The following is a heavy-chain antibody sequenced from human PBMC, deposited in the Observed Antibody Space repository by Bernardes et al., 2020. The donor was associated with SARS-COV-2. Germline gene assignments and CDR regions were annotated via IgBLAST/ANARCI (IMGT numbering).Heavy chain of an antibody. J-gene: IGHJ4*02. Sequence: ASMKVSCKASGYTFTSYGISWVRQAPGQGLEWMGWISAYNDNTNYAQRLQGRVTMTTDTSTSTAYMELRSLRSDDTAVYYCAREDIGYCSGGSCQPFDYWGQGTLVTVSS. CDR1: GYTFTSYG. CDR3: AREDIGYCSGGSCQPFDY. V-gene: IGHV1-18*01. D-gene: IGHD2-15*01. CDR2: ISAYNDNT.